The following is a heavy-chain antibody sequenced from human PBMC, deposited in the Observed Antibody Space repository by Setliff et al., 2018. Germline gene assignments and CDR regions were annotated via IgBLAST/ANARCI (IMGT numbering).Heavy chain of an antibody. J-gene: IGHJ4*02. CDR3: ARSTSVTAPFDY. V-gene: IGHV5-51*01. D-gene: IGHD4-17*01. CDR2: IYPGDSGT. CDR1: GYSFTNYW. Sequence: PGESLKISCKGSGYSFTNYWIAWVRQMPGKGLEWMGVIYPGDSGTRYSPSFQGQVTISADKSISTAYLQWSSLKASDTAMYYCARSTSVTAPFDYWGQGTPVTVSS.